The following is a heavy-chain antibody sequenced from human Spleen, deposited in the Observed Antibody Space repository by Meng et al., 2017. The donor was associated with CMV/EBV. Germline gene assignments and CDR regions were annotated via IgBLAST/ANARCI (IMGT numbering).Heavy chain of an antibody. Sequence: TFSSYWMSWVRQAPGKGLEWVANIKQDGSEEYYVDSVKGRFTISRDNAKNSLYLQMNSLRAEDTAVYYCARVWRYYDSSGPSDWFDPWGQGTLVTVSS. CDR1: TFSSYW. D-gene: IGHD3-22*01. CDR3: ARVWRYYDSSGPSDWFDP. V-gene: IGHV3-7*01. CDR2: IKQDGSEE. J-gene: IGHJ5*02.